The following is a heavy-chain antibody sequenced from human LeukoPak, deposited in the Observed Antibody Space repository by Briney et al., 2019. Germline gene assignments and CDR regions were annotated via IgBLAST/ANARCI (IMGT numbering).Heavy chain of an antibody. Sequence: GGSLRLSCAASGFTFSDYYMSWIRQAPGKGLEWVSYISSASSYTNSADSVKGRFTISRDNAKSSLYLHMNSLRAEDTAVYYCARDLFCTNGVCYGDAFDIWGQGTMVTVSS. CDR2: ISSASSYT. V-gene: IGHV3-11*06. J-gene: IGHJ3*02. CDR3: ARDLFCTNGVCYGDAFDI. D-gene: IGHD2-8*01. CDR1: GFTFSDYY.